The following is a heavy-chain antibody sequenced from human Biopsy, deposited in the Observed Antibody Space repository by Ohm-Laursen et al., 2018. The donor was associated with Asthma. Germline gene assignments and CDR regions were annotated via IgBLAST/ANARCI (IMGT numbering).Heavy chain of an antibody. D-gene: IGHD4-23*01. CDR2: VFYGGAT. V-gene: IGHV4-59*01. CDR1: GDSISNYH. CDR3: ARGVVYGGDSYAEYFQH. J-gene: IGHJ1*01. Sequence: SETLSLTCTVSGDSISNYHWGWIRQPPGKGLEWIGYVFYGGATNYNPSLKSRVTISVDTSKNQFFLRLSSVTAADTAVYYCARGVVYGGDSYAEYFQHWGQGTLVTVSS.